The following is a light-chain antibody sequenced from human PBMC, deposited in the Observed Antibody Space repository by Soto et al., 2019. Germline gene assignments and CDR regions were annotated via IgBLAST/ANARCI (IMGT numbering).Light chain of an antibody. CDR2: GAS. V-gene: IGKV3-20*01. Sequence: EIVLTQSPGTLSLSPGERATLSCRASQSLSSSYLAWYQQNPGQAPRLLIYGASNRATGVPDRFSGSGSGAEFTLTISRLEPEDFAVYYCQQYGSSPRTFGQGTKVEIK. CDR1: QSLSSSY. J-gene: IGKJ1*01. CDR3: QQYGSSPRT.